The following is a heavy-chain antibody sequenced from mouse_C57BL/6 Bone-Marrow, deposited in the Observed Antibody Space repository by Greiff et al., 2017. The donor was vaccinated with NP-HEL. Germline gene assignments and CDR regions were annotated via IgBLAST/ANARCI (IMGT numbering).Heavy chain of an antibody. D-gene: IGHD1-1*01. J-gene: IGHJ2*01. V-gene: IGHV1-72*01. CDR1: GYTFTSYW. CDR3: ASRCYYYGSLYYFDY. CDR2: IDPNSGGT. Sequence: VQLQQPGAELVKPGASVKLSCKASGYTFTSYWMHWVKQRPGRGLEWIGRIDPNSGGTKYNEKFKSKATLTVDKPSSTAYMHLSSLTSEYSAVYYCASRCYYYGSLYYFDYWGQGTTLTVSS.